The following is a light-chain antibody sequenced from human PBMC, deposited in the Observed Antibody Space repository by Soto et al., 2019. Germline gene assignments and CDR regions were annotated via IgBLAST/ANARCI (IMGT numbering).Light chain of an antibody. CDR2: GAS. J-gene: IGKJ4*01. V-gene: IGKV3-20*01. CDR1: QTVNNNY. Sequence: EVGLTQSPGTLSLSPGERATLSCRASQTVNNNYLAWYQQKPGRAPRILIFGASNRATGIPDRFSGSASGTDFTLTISGLEPEDFAVYYCQQYYTTPLTFGGGTKV. CDR3: QQYYTTPLT.